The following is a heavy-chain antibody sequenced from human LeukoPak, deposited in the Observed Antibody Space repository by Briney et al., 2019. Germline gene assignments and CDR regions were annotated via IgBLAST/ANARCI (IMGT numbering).Heavy chain of an antibody. CDR3: ATPSASSGWTFDY. V-gene: IGHV1-24*01. J-gene: IGHJ4*02. D-gene: IGHD6-19*01. Sequence: FQGRVTTTEDTSTDTAYMELSSLRSEDTAVYYCATPSASSGWTFDYWGQGTLVTVSS.